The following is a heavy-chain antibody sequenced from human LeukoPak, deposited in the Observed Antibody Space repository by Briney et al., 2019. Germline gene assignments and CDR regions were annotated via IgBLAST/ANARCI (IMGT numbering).Heavy chain of an antibody. CDR2: INPSGGST. CDR3: ARDNSVEDTAWWFDP. V-gene: IGHV1-46*01. Sequence: ASVKVSCKASGYTFTSYYMHWVRQAPGQGLEWMGIINPSGGSTSYAQKFQGRVTMTRDMSTSTDYMELSSLRSEDTAVYYYARDNSVEDTAWWFDPWGQGTLVTVFS. J-gene: IGHJ5*02. CDR1: GYTFTSYY. D-gene: IGHD4-23*01.